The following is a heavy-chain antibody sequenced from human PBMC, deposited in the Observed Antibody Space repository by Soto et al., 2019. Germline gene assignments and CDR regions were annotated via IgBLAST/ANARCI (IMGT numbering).Heavy chain of an antibody. V-gene: IGHV4-59*01. Sequence: SETLSLTCTVSGGSISSYYWSWIRQPPGKGLEWIAYIYYSGSTNYNPSLKSRVTISVDTSKNQFSLKLSSVTAADTAVYYCARGDGSVTAGYYYYGMDVWGQGTTVTVSS. D-gene: IGHD1-26*01. CDR1: GGSISSYY. CDR2: IYYSGST. J-gene: IGHJ6*02. CDR3: ARGDGSVTAGYYYYGMDV.